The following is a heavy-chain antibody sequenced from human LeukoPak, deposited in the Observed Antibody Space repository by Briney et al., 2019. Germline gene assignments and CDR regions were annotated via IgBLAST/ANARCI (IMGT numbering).Heavy chain of an antibody. CDR2: ISYDGSNK. J-gene: IGHJ6*02. Sequence: GGSLRLSCAASGFTFSSYAMHWVRQAPGKGLEWVAVISYDGSNKYYADSVKGRFTISRDNSKNTLYLQMNSLRAEDTAVYYCARDLGYSSGWYSNYYYYYGMDVWGQGTTVTVSS. CDR3: ARDLGYSSGWYSNYYYYYGMDV. V-gene: IGHV3-30-3*01. D-gene: IGHD6-19*01. CDR1: GFTFSSYA.